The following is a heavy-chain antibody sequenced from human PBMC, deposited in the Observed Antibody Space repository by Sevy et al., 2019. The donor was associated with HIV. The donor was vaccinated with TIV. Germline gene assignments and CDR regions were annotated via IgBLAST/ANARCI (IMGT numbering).Heavy chain of an antibody. CDR3: ERDLQSLWFGSKGENWFDP. CDR1: GDTFKTYG. Sequence: ASVKVYCKASGDTFKTYGIGWVRQAPGQGLEWMGGIIPIYGTKNYAQKFQGRISISEDESTTTVYMQLTSLKSDDTAVYYCERDLQSLWFGSKGENWFDPRGQGTLVTVSS. V-gene: IGHV1-69*13. CDR2: IIPIYGTK. J-gene: IGHJ5*02. D-gene: IGHD3-10*01.